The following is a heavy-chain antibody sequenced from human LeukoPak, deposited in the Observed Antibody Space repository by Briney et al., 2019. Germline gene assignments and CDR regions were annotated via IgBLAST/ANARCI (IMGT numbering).Heavy chain of an antibody. CDR2: VNPNSGDT. J-gene: IGHJ4*02. D-gene: IGHD6-19*01. V-gene: IGHV1-2*02. CDR1: GYTFTGYY. Sequence: GASVKVSCKASGYTFTGYYLHWVRQAPGQGLEWMGCVNPNSGDTNYAQKFQGSVTMTRNTSISTAYMELSSLRSEDTAVYYCARYTTAGYSSGWYGPSFDYWGQGTLVTVSS. CDR3: ARYTTAGYSSGWYGPSFDY.